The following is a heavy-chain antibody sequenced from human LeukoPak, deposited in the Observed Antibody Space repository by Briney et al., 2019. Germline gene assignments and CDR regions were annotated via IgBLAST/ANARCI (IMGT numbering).Heavy chain of an antibody. J-gene: IGHJ4*02. Sequence: GGSLRLSCAASGFTFSSYAMSWVRQAPGKGLEWVSAISGSGGSTYYADSVKGRLTISRDNSKNTLYLQMNSLRAEDTAVYYCAKCLWSGILVGPFDYWGQGTLVTVSS. CDR1: GFTFSSYA. D-gene: IGHD3-3*01. CDR3: AKCLWSGILVGPFDY. CDR2: ISGSGGST. V-gene: IGHV3-23*01.